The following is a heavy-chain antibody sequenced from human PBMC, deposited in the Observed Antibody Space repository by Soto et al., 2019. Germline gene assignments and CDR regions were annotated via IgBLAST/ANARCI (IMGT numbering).Heavy chain of an antibody. CDR1: GYTFTSYY. V-gene: IGHV1-46*01. J-gene: IGHJ6*02. D-gene: IGHD6-6*01. Sequence: VASVKVSCKASGYTFTSYYMHWVRQAPGQGLEWMGIINPSGGSTSYAQKFQGRVTMTRDTSTSTVYMELSSLRSEDTAVYYCARDGAAHYYYYGMDVWGQGTTVTVSS. CDR2: INPSGGST. CDR3: ARDGAAHYYYYGMDV.